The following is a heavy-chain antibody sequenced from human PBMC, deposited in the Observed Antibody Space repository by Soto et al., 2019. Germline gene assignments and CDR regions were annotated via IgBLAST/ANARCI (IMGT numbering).Heavy chain of an antibody. D-gene: IGHD6-6*01. J-gene: IGHJ4*02. CDR2: NMPSFGTE. Sequence: QVQLVQSGAEVKKPGSSVKVSCKASGGTFSSYAISWVRQAPGQGLEWMGGNMPSFGTENYAHKVQGRVKSTADKTTSTANMEVIRMSSEDTAVYYCARAGYSSSSSSGFDYWGQGTLVTVSS. CDR3: ARAGYSSSSSSGFDY. V-gene: IGHV1-69*06. CDR1: GGTFSSYA.